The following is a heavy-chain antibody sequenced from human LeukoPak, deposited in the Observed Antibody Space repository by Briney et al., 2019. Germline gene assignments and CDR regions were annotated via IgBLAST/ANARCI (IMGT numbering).Heavy chain of an antibody. CDR3: ARELYGSGLGPLWY. D-gene: IGHD6-19*01. CDR1: GGSFTSYY. CDR2: IHTSGST. V-gene: IGHV4-4*07. J-gene: IGHJ4*02. Sequence: SETLSLTCSVSGGSFTSYYWSWIRKPAGKGLEWIGRIHTSGSTDYNPSLKTRVTMSVDTSKNQFSLKLTSVTAADTAVYYCARELYGSGLGPLWYWGQGTLVTVSS.